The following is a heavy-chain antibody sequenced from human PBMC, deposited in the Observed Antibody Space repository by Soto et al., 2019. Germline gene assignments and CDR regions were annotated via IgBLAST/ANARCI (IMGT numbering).Heavy chain of an antibody. CDR3: ARQYYDFWSGSYTGSSYFDF. CDR1: GYHFSDYW. Sequence: GESLKISCQGSGYHFSDYWIGWVRQMPGKGLEWMGIIYPSDSDAKYSPSFQGHVTFSVDTSISTAFLQWNSLKASDTAIYYCARQYYDFWSGSYTGSSYFDFWGRGTLVTVSS. J-gene: IGHJ2*01. D-gene: IGHD3-3*01. V-gene: IGHV5-51*01. CDR2: IYPSDSDA.